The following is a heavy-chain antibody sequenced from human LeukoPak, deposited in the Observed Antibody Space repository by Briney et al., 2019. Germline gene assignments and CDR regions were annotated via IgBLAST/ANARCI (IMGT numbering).Heavy chain of an antibody. CDR3: ARRQYYYGSGSMDV. J-gene: IGHJ6*03. CDR1: GGSISSGDYY. Sequence: SETLSLTCSVTGGSISSGDYYWTWIRQPPGKGLEWIAYIYYSGSAEYNLSLQSRATISEDTSKNQFFLKLRSVTAADTAVYYCARRQYYYGSGSMDVWGKGTMVTISS. D-gene: IGHD3-10*01. CDR2: IYYSGSA. V-gene: IGHV4-30-4*08.